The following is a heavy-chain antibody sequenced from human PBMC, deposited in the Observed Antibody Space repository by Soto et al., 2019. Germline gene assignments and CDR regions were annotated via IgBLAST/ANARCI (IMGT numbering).Heavy chain of an antibody. CDR1: GFTFSSYW. J-gene: IGHJ5*02. D-gene: IGHD2-2*02. V-gene: IGHV3-74*01. CDR3: ARIYRSNNWFDP. CDR2: INSDGSST. Sequence: GGSLRLSCAASGFTFSSYWMHWVRQAPGKGLVWVSRINSDGSSTSYADSVKGRFTISRDNAKNTLYLQMNSLRAEDTAVYYSARIYRSNNWFDPWGQGTLVTVSS.